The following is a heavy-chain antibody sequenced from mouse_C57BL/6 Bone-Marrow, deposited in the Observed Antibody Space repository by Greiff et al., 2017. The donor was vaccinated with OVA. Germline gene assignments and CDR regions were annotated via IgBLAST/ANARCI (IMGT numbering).Heavy chain of an antibody. Sequence: VQLQQPGAELVKPGASVKLSCKASGYTFTSYWMHWVKQRPGQGLEWIGMIHPNSGSTNYNEKFKRKATLTVDKSSSTAYMQLSSLTSEDSAVYYCARGNYVGVDYWGQGTTLTVSS. CDR1: GYTFTSYW. D-gene: IGHD2-1*01. CDR2: IHPNSGST. V-gene: IGHV1-64*01. CDR3: ARGNYVGVDY. J-gene: IGHJ2*01.